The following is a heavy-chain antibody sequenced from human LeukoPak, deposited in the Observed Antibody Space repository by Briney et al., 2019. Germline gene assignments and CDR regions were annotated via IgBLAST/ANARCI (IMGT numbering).Heavy chain of an antibody. J-gene: IGHJ3*01. Sequence: GGSLRLFCAASGFSVSSNYMSWVRQAPGKGLEWVSVLYTGGNTHYADSVNGRFTVSRDNSKNTLYLQMNSLRAEDTAVYYCARRYCSSCPTGHAFDLWGQGTMVTVSS. CDR3: ARRYCSSCPTGHAFDL. D-gene: IGHD2-2*01. V-gene: IGHV3-53*01. CDR1: GFSVSSNY. CDR2: LYTGGNT.